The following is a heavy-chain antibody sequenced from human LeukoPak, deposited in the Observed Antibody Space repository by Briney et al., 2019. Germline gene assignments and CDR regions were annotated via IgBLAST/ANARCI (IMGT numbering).Heavy chain of an antibody. V-gene: IGHV3-23*01. CDR1: GFTFSSYA. CDR3: AKGMYSSGWLFDY. CDR2: ISGSGGST. Sequence: LGGSLRLSCAASGFTFSSYAMSRVRQAPGKGLEWVSAISGSGGSTYYADSVKGRFTISRDNSKNTLYLQMNSLRAEDMAVYYCAKGMYSSGWLFDYWGQGTPVTVSS. D-gene: IGHD6-19*01. J-gene: IGHJ4*02.